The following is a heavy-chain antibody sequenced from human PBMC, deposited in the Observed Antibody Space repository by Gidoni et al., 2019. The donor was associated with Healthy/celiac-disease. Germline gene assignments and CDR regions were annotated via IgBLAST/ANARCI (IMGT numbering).Heavy chain of an antibody. CDR3: ATHTVLYYYYGMDV. D-gene: IGHD2-2*02. CDR1: GYTFTSYA. CDR2: INVGNGNT. J-gene: IGHJ6*02. Sequence: QVQLVQSGAEVKKPGASVKVSCKASGYTFTSYAMHWVRQAPGQRLEWMGWINVGNGNTKYSQKFQGRVTITRDTSASTAYMELSSLRSEDTAVYYCATHTVLYYYYGMDVWGQGTTVTVSS. V-gene: IGHV1-3*01.